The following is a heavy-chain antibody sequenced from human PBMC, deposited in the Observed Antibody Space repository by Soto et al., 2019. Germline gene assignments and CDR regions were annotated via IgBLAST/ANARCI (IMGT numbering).Heavy chain of an antibody. V-gene: IGHV3-49*03. CDR1: GFPFGDYT. Sequence: CSAAGFPFGDYTMSWFRQAPGKGLEWVGFIKSRSFGEATQYAASVKGRFTISRDDSKSVAYLQMNSLKIEDTAVYFCTKGGHGDSWGQGTLVTVSS. D-gene: IGHD2-15*01. CDR2: IKSRSFGEAT. CDR3: TKGGHGDS. J-gene: IGHJ5*01.